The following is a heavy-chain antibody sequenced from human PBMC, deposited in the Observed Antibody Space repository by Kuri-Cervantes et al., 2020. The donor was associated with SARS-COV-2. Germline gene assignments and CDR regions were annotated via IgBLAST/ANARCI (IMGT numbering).Heavy chain of an antibody. Sequence: SETLSLTCTVSGDSISSSRYYWGWIRQPPGKGLEWIGEINHSGSTNYNPSLKSRVTISLDTSKSQFSLKLSSVTAADTAVYYCARDGYCSSTSCSSSHFDYWGQGTLVTVSS. J-gene: IGHJ4*02. CDR3: ARDGYCSSTSCSSSHFDY. CDR1: GDSISSSRYY. D-gene: IGHD2-2*01. V-gene: IGHV4-39*07. CDR2: INHSGST.